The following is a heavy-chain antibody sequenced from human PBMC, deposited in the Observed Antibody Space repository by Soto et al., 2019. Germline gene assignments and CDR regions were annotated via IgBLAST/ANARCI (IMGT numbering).Heavy chain of an antibody. Sequence: QVQLQESGPGLVKPSETLSLTCTVSGGSISSYYWSWIRQPPGKGLELIGDIYYSGRTNYNPSLKSPVTISVDTSTNQCALLLRSVTAADTAVYYCSRASSYYYDSSCYLEYYYYGMDVWGQGTTVTVSS. CDR1: GGSISSYY. J-gene: IGHJ6*02. CDR2: IYYSGRT. CDR3: SRASSYYYDSSCYLEYYYYGMDV. D-gene: IGHD3-22*01. V-gene: IGHV4-59*01.